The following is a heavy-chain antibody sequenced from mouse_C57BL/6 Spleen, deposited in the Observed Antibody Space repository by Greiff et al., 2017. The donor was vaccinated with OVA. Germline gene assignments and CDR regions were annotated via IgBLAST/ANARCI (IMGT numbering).Heavy chain of an antibody. D-gene: IGHD2-4*01. V-gene: IGHV5-17*01. CDR2: ISSGSSTI. J-gene: IGHJ2*01. CDR3: ARGGLRRGNDY. CDR1: GFTFSDYG. Sequence: EVKLMESGGGLVKPGGSLKLSCAASGFTFSDYGMHWVRQAPEKGLEWVAYISSGSSTIYYADTVKGRFTISRDNAKNTLFLQMTSLRAEDTAMYYCARGGLRRGNDYWGQGTTLTVSS.